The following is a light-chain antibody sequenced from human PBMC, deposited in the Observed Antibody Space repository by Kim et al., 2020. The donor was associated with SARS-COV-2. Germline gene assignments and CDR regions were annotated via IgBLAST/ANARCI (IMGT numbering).Light chain of an antibody. CDR3: QSYDSSNHVV. Sequence: KTVTISCTGSSGSIAINYVQGYQQRPGSAPTTVIYEDNQRPSGVPDRFSGSIDSSSNSASLTISGLKTEDEADYYCQSYDSSNHVVFGGGTQLTVL. CDR1: SGSIAINY. CDR2: EDN. V-gene: IGLV6-57*02. J-gene: IGLJ2*01.